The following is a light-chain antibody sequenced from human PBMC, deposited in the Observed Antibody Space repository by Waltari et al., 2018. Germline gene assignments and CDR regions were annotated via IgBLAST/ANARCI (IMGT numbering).Light chain of an antibody. V-gene: IGKV3-20*01. CDR1: QSVSSSY. J-gene: IGKJ3*01. Sequence: EIVLTQSPGTLSLSPGERATLSCRASQSVSSSYLAWYRQKPGQAPRLLIYGASSRATGIPDRFSGSGSGTDFTLTISRLEPEDFAVYYCQQYGFTFGPGTKVDIK. CDR3: QQYGFT. CDR2: GAS.